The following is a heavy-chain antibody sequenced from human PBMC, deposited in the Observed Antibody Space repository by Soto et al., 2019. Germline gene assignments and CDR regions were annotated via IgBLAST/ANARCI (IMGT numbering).Heavy chain of an antibody. CDR2: ISGSGGST. CDR1: GSTFSSYA. D-gene: IGHD2-15*01. V-gene: IGHV3-23*01. CDR3: AKDRDIVVAVAAASRGDAFDI. J-gene: IGHJ3*02. Sequence: GGSLRLSCAASGSTFSSYAMSWVRQAPGKGLEWVSAISGSGGSTYYADSVKGRFTISRDNSKNTLYLQMNSLRAEDTAVYYCAKDRDIVVAVAAASRGDAFDIWGQGTMVTVSS.